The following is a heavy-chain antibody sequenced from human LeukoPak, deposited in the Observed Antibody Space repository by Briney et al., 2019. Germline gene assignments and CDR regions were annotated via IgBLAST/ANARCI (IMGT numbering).Heavy chain of an antibody. J-gene: IGHJ5*02. CDR3: ARHNGLRYYRFLGWFDP. CDR2: IYHSGST. CDR1: GGSFSGYY. V-gene: IGHV4-34*01. D-gene: IGHD3-9*01. Sequence: TSETLSLTCAVYGGSFSGYYWSWIRQPPGKGLEWIGEIYHSGSTNYNPSLKSRVTISVDTSKNQFSLKLSSVTAADTAVYYCARHNGLRYYRFLGWFDPWGQGTLVTVSS.